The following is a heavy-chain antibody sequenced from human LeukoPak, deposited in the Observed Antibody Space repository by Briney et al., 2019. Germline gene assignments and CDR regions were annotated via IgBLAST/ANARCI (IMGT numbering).Heavy chain of an antibody. J-gene: IGHJ3*02. D-gene: IGHD5-12*01. CDR2: ISYDGSNK. V-gene: IGHV3-30-3*01. CDR3: ARVKDIAATNDAFDI. CDR1: GFTFSSYA. Sequence: PGGSLRLSCAASGFTFSSYAMHWVRQAPGKGLEWVAVISYDGSNKYYADSVKGRFTISRDNSKNTLYLQMNSLRAEDTAVYYCARVKDIAATNDAFDIWGQGTMVTVSS.